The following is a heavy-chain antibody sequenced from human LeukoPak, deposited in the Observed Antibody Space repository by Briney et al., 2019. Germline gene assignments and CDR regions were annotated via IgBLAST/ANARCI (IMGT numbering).Heavy chain of an antibody. CDR2: IRFDGANR. D-gene: IGHD3/OR15-3a*01. CDR3: ARDAYHSGDLDQ. J-gene: IGHJ4*02. CDR1: GFTFSNHI. Sequence: PGGSLRLPCAASGFTFSNHIMHWVRQAPGKGLEWVSFIRFDGANRHYVDSVKGRFTISRDNPNNMLYLQMNSLKFDDTVVYYCARDAYHSGDLDQWGEGTLVIVSS. V-gene: IGHV3-30*02.